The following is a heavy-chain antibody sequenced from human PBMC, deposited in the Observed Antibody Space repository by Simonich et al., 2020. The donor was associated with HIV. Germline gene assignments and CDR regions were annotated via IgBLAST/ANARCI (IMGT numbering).Heavy chain of an antibody. V-gene: IGHV4-34*01. CDR1: GGSFRGYY. CDR2: INHSGIT. CDR3: ARGFYQRLYYFDY. Sequence: QVQLQQWGAGLLKPSETLSLSCAVYGGSFRGYYWSWISQPPGKGLEWNGEINHSGITNSNPSLKSRVTISVDTSKTQFSLKLSSVTAADTAVYYWARGFYQRLYYFDYWGQGTLVTVSS. D-gene: IGHD2-2*01. J-gene: IGHJ4*02.